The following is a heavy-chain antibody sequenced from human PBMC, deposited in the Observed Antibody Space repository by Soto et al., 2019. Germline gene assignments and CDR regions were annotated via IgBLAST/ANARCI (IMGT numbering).Heavy chain of an antibody. J-gene: IGHJ5*02. CDR1: GGSISSGGYS. CDR2: IYYSGST. Sequence: SETLSLTCAVSGGSISSGGYSWSWIRQPPGKGLEWIGSIYYSGSTYYNPSLKSRVTISVDTSKNQFSLKLSSVTAADTAVFYCASSSGYYPDWFDPWGQGTLVTVSS. CDR3: ASSSGYYPDWFDP. D-gene: IGHD3-22*01. V-gene: IGHV4-30-2*03.